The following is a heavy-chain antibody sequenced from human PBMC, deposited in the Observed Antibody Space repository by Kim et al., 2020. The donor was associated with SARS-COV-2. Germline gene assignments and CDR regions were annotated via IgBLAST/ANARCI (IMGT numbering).Heavy chain of an antibody. CDR2: DGKEK. CDR3: TRAGGWY. D-gene: IGHD3-16*01. V-gene: IGHV3-7*03. J-gene: IGHJ4*02. Sequence: DGKEKYYVDSVKGRFTISRDNAKNSLYLQMNRLRVEDTAVYYCTRAGGWYWGQGSLVTVSS.